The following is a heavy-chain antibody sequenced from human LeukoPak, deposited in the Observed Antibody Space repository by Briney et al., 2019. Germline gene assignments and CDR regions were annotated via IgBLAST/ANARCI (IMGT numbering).Heavy chain of an antibody. CDR3: ARGSRQPSLWFGELSKPTPFDY. CDR2: IYYSGST. J-gene: IGHJ4*02. CDR1: GDSITSYY. V-gene: IGHV4-59*12. D-gene: IGHD3-10*01. Sequence: SETLSLTCTVSGDSITSYYWSWIRQPPGKGLEWIGYIYYSGSTNYNPSLKSQVTISVDTSKNQFSLKLSSVTAADTAVYYCARGSRQPSLWFGELSKPTPFDYWGQGTLVTVSS.